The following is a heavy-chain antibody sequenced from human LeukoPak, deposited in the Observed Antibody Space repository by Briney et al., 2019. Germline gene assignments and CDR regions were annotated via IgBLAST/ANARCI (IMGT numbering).Heavy chain of an antibody. Sequence: ASVKVSCKASGYTFASYDINWVRQATGQGLEWMGWMNPNSGNTGYAQKFQGRVTMTRNTSISTAYMELSSLRSEDTAVYYCARGSWGGRVVYAIGGIFDYWGQGTLVTVSS. CDR3: ARGSWGGRVVYAIGGIFDY. CDR1: GYTFASYD. V-gene: IGHV1-8*01. CDR2: MNPNSGNT. D-gene: IGHD2-8*02. J-gene: IGHJ4*02.